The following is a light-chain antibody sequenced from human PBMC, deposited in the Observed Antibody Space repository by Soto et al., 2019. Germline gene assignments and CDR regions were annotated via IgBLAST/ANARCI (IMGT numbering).Light chain of an antibody. CDR1: SSDVGSYNR. CDR3: SSYTSSITYV. Sequence: QCALTQPPSVSGSPGQSVTISCTGTSSDVGSYNRVSWYQQPPGTAPKLMIYDVSNRPSGVPDRFSGSKSGNTASLTISGLQAEDEADYYCSSYTSSITYVFGTGTKVTV. J-gene: IGLJ1*01. V-gene: IGLV2-18*02. CDR2: DVS.